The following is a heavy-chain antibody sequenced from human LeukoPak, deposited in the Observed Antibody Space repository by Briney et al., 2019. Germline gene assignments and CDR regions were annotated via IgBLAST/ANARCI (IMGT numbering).Heavy chain of an antibody. Sequence: GASVKVSCKASGYTFTSYGISWVRQAPGQGLEWMGWISAYNGNTNYAQRLQGRVTMTTDTPTTTAYTELRSLRSDDTAVYYCARSSGSRDWFDPWGQGTLVTVSS. CDR2: ISAYNGNT. CDR3: ARSSGSRDWFDP. D-gene: IGHD3-22*01. V-gene: IGHV1-18*01. CDR1: GYTFTSYG. J-gene: IGHJ5*02.